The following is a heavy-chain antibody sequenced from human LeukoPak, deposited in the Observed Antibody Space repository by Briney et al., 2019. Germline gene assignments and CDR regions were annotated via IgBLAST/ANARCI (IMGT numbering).Heavy chain of an antibody. Sequence: PGRSLRLPCAASDFTFSSYDIHWVRQAPGKGLEWVAVISPDGNNRYYADSVKGRLTISRDNSKNTLYLQMNRLRVEDTAVYYCACQWIQLWGGIWGQGTMVTVSS. CDR1: DFTFSSYD. CDR3: ACQWIQLWGGI. D-gene: IGHD5-18*01. CDR2: ISPDGNNR. V-gene: IGHV3-30*03. J-gene: IGHJ3*02.